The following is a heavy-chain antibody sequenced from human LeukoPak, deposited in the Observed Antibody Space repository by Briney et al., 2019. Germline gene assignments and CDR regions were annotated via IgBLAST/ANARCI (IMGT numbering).Heavy chain of an antibody. CDR3: ARYGYSSSAFDY. CDR2: LYSSGST. J-gene: IGHJ4*02. V-gene: IGHV4-4*07. D-gene: IGHD6-13*01. Sequence: KPSETLSLTCTVSGGSISSYYWSWIRQPAGKGLEWIGRLYSSGSTNYNPSLKSRVSMLVDTSKNQFSLKLSSVTVADTAVYFCARYGYSSSAFDYWGQGTLVTVSS. CDR1: GGSISSYY.